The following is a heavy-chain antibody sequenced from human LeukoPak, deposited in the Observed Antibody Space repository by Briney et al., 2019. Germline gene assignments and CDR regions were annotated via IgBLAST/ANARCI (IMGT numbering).Heavy chain of an antibody. Sequence: GGSLRLSCAASGFTFSSYAMSWVRQAPGKGLEWVSAISGSGGSAYYADSVKGRFTISRDNSKNTLYLQMNSLRAEDTAIYYCAKPGSGWYIFDSWGQGTLSPSPQ. CDR2: ISGSGGSA. CDR1: GFTFSSYA. CDR3: AKPGSGWYIFDS. J-gene: IGHJ4*02. D-gene: IGHD6-19*01. V-gene: IGHV3-23*01.